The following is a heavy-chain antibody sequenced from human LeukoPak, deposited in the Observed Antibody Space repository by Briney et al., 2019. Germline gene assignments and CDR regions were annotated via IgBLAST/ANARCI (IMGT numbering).Heavy chain of an antibody. D-gene: IGHD2-2*01. CDR1: GGTFSSYA. V-gene: IGHV1-69*04. CDR3: ASDAIVVVPAATPPYYYYYGMDV. J-gene: IGHJ6*02. CDR2: IIPILGIA. Sequence: SVKVSCKASGGTFSSYAISWVRQAPGQGLEWTGRIIPILGIANYAQKFQGRVTITADKSTSTAYMELSSLRSEDTAVYYCASDAIVVVPAATPPYYYYYGMDVWGQGTTVTVSS.